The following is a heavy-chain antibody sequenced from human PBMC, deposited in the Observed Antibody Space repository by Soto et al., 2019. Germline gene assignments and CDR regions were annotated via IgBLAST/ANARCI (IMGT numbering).Heavy chain of an antibody. Sequence: QVQLVESGGGVVQPGRSLRLSCAASGFTFSSYGMHWVRQAPGKGLEWVAVISYDGSNKYYADSVKGRFTITRDNAKNTVYLQMNSGRVGDTAVYYWAKVFEDYYGSGGGTDYWGQGTLVTVSS. CDR1: GFTFSSYG. CDR2: ISYDGSNK. V-gene: IGHV3-30*18. CDR3: AKVFEDYYGSGGGTDY. J-gene: IGHJ4*02. D-gene: IGHD3-10*01.